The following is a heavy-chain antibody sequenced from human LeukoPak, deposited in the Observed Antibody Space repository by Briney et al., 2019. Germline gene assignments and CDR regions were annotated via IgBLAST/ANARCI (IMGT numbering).Heavy chain of an antibody. V-gene: IGHV3-15*05. D-gene: IGHD4-11*01. CDR3: AREGWYSNHWNYYYYYYMDV. J-gene: IGHJ6*03. Sequence: PGGSLRLSCAASGFTFSNAWMSWVRQAPGKGLEWVGRIKSKTDGGTTDYAAPVKGRFTISRDNAKNSLYLQMNSLRAEDTALYYCAREGWYSNHWNYYYYYYMDVWAKGPRSPSP. CDR1: GFTFSNAW. CDR2: IKSKTDGGTT.